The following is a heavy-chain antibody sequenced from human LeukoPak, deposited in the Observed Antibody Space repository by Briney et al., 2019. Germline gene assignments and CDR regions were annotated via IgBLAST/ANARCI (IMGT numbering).Heavy chain of an antibody. Sequence: GGSLRLSCAASGFTFSSYAMSWVRQAPGKGLEWVSAISGSGGSTYYADSVKGRFTISRDNSKNTLYLQMNSLRAEDTAVYYCANIQAMVRGVTADYWGQGTRVTVSS. CDR3: ANIQAMVRGVTADY. V-gene: IGHV3-23*01. CDR2: ISGSGGST. D-gene: IGHD3-10*01. CDR1: GFTFSSYA. J-gene: IGHJ4*02.